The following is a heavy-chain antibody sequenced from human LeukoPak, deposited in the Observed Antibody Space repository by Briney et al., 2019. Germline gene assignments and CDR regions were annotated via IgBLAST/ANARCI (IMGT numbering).Heavy chain of an antibody. D-gene: IGHD6-19*01. CDR1: GFTFSSYS. CDR2: ISSSSSYI. CDR3: ARERASSGWYLGY. J-gene: IGHJ4*02. V-gene: IGHV3-21*01. Sequence: GGSLRLSCAASGFTFSSYSMNWVRQAPGKGLEWVSSISSSSSYIYYADSVKGRFTISRDNAKNSLYLQMNSLRAEDTAVYYCARERASSGWYLGYWGQGTLVTVSS.